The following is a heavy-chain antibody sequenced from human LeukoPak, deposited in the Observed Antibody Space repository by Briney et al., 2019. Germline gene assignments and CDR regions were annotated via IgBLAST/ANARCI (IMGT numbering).Heavy chain of an antibody. J-gene: IGHJ4*02. CDR2: INPSGGST. D-gene: IGHD2-21*02. CDR3: ARVASAYCGGDCYNLDY. CDR1: GYTFTSYY. Sequence: ASVKVSCKASGYTFTSYYMHWVRQAPGQGLEWMGIINPSGGSTSYAQKFQGRVTMTRGTSTSTVYMELSSLRSEDTAVYYCARVASAYCGGDCYNLDYWGQGTLVTVSS. V-gene: IGHV1-46*01.